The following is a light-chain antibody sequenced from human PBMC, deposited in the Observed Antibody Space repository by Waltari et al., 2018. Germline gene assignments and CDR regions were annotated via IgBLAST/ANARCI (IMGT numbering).Light chain of an antibody. CDR2: AAS. J-gene: IGKJ4*01. Sequence: EIVLTQSPDTLSLSPGERATLSCRASQWVTSSYLARYQQKPGQAPRLLIYAASARATGIPDRFSGSGSGTDFTLTISRLEPEDFAVYFCQQYGSSLVTFGGGTEVEIK. V-gene: IGKV3-20*01. CDR3: QQYGSSLVT. CDR1: QWVTSSY.